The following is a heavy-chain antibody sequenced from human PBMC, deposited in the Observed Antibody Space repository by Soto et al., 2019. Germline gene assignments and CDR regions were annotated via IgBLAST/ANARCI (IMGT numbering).Heavy chain of an antibody. D-gene: IGHD2-2*01. CDR1: GFTFSTYA. CDR2: ISGSGGTT. V-gene: IGHV3-23*01. CDR3: AKDLCRGATCYAPFDY. J-gene: IGHJ4*02. Sequence: GGSLRLSCAASGFTFSTYAMSWVRQAPGKGLEWVSGISGSGGTTYYADSVRGRFTISRDNSKNTMHLQMNSLRAEDTAVYYCAKDLCRGATCYAPFDYWGQGTLVTVSS.